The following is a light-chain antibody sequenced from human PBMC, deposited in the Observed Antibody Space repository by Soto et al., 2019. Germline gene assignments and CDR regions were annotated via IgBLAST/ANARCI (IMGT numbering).Light chain of an antibody. V-gene: IGLV2-11*01. CDR3: CSYAGSPRYV. Sequence: QSVLTQPRSVSGSLGQSVTISCTGTSSDVGTYNYVCWYQQHPGKAPKVMIYDVSERPSGVPDRFSGSKSGNTASLTISGLQAEDEADYYCCSYAGSPRYVLGTGTKVTVL. CDR2: DVS. J-gene: IGLJ1*01. CDR1: SSDVGTYNY.